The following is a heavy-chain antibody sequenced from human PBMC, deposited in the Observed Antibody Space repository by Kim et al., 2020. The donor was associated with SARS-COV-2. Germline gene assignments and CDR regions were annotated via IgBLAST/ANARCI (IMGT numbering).Heavy chain of an antibody. V-gene: IGHV3-53*01. D-gene: IGHD5-18*01. CDR2: LYSGGTT. CDR1: GFTVSSNY. CDR3: ARVPGYSYGPSYYGMDV. Sequence: GGSLRLSCAASGFTVSSNYMTWVRQAPGKGLEWVSVLYSGGTTNYADSVKGRFTISRDNSKNTLYLHMSSLRAEDTAVYYCARVPGYSYGPSYYGMDVWG. J-gene: IGHJ6*01.